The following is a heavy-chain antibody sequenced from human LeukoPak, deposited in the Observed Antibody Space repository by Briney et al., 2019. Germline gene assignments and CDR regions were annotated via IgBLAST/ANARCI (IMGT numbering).Heavy chain of an antibody. CDR1: GYAFTCYY. CDR3: ARVAVRIAAAGTFGY. J-gene: IGHJ4*02. V-gene: IGHV1-2*02. Sequence: SVQVSCHASGYAFTCYYMHWVRPAPGQGLEWMGWLNPNIGGTNYAQQFQGRVTMTRDTSISTAYMELSRLRSDDTAVYYCARVAVRIAAAGTFGYWGQGTLVTVSS. CDR2: LNPNIGGT. D-gene: IGHD6-13*01.